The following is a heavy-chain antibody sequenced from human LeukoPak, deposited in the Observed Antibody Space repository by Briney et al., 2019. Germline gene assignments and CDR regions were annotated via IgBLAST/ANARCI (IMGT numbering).Heavy chain of an antibody. J-gene: IGHJ4*02. Sequence: GGSLRLSCAASGFTFNSYSMNWVRQAPGKGLEWISYLTSSSSTIYYADSVRGRFTTSRDNAKNSVYLQMNSLRDEDTAVYYCARNTVGAADFDYWGQGTLVTVSS. D-gene: IGHD2-15*01. V-gene: IGHV3-48*02. CDR3: ARNTVGAADFDY. CDR2: LTSSSSTI. CDR1: GFTFNSYS.